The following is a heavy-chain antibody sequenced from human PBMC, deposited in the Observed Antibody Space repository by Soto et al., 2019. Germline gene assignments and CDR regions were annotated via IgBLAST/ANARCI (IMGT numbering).Heavy chain of an antibody. J-gene: IGHJ6*02. CDR1: GGSISSGGYS. V-gene: IGHV4-30-2*01. CDR3: AREMYSSSWYSPPYYYYGMDV. CDR2: IYHSGST. Sequence: QLQLQESGSGLVKPSQTLSLTCAVSGGSISSGGYSWSWIRQPPGKGLEWIGYIYHSGSTYYNPSLKGRVTISVDRSKNQFSLKLSSVTAADTAVYYCAREMYSSSWYSPPYYYYGMDVWGQGTTVTVSS. D-gene: IGHD6-13*01.